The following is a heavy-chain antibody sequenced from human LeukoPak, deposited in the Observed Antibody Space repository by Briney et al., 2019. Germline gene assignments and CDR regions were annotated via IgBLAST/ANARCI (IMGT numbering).Heavy chain of an antibody. J-gene: IGHJ4*02. CDR2: IYPGDSDT. V-gene: IGHV5-51*01. CDR3: ARKGGYGYSGLCFDY. Sequence: GESLKISCKGSGYSFTSYWIGWVRQMPGKGLEWMGIIYPGDSDTRYGPSFQGQVTISADKSISTAYLQWSSLKASDTAMYYCARKGGYGYSGLCFDYWGQGTLVTVSS. CDR1: GYSFTSYW. D-gene: IGHD5-18*01.